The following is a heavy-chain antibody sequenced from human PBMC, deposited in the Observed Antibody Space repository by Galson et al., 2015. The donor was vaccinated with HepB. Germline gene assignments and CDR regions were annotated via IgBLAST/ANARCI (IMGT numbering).Heavy chain of an antibody. Sequence: SLRLSCAASGFTFSNYWMSWVRQAPGKGLEWVANIKEDESEKYYVDSVKGRFTISRDNAKNSLYLQMNSLRAEDTAVYYCARWGFGEFIYHYYGLDVWGHGTTVTVSS. V-gene: IGHV3-7*03. CDR1: GFTFSNYW. CDR3: ARWGFGEFIYHYYGLDV. D-gene: IGHD3-10*01. CDR2: IKEDESEK. J-gene: IGHJ6*02.